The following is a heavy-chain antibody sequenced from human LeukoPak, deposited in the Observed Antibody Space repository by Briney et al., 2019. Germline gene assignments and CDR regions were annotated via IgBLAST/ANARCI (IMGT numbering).Heavy chain of an antibody. D-gene: IGHD1-26*01. CDR1: GFTFSSYS. CDR3: AKPQKGSGSYYFDY. V-gene: IGHV3-48*04. CDR2: ISSSGSTI. Sequence: GGSLRLSCAASGFTFSSYSMNWVRQAPGKGLEWVSYISSSGSTIYYADSVKGRFTISRDNAKNSLYLQMNSLRAEDTAVYYCAKPQKGSGSYYFDYWGQGTLVTVSS. J-gene: IGHJ4*02.